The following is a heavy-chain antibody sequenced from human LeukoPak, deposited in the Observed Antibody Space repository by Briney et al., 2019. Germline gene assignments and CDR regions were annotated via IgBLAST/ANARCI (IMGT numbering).Heavy chain of an antibody. CDR2: ISGSGGST. V-gene: IGHV3-23*01. D-gene: IGHD6-13*01. J-gene: IGHJ4*02. CDR1: GFTSSSYA. CDR3: AKDSPQTSSQIYYFDY. Sequence: PGGSLRLSCAASGFTSSSYAMSWVRQAPGKGLEWVSAISGSGGSTYYADSVKGRFTISRDNSKNTLYLQMNSLRAEDTAVYYCAKDSPQTSSQIYYFDYWGQGTLVTVSS.